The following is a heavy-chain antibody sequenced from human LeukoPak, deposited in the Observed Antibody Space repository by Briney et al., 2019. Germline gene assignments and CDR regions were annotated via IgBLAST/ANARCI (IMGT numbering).Heavy chain of an antibody. CDR1: GFTFSSYG. J-gene: IGHJ6*03. CDR3: ASVGAARRNYYYYYMDV. CDR2: IRYDGSNK. D-gene: IGHD6-6*01. V-gene: IGHV3-30*02. Sequence: GGSLRLSCAASGFTFSSYGMHWVRQAPGKGLEWVAFIRYDGSNKYYADSVKGRFTISRDNAKNSLYLQMNSLRAEDTAVYYCASVGAARRNYYYYYMDVWGKGTTVTVSS.